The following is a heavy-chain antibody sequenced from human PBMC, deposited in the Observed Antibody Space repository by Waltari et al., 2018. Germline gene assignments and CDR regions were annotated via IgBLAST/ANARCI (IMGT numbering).Heavy chain of an antibody. D-gene: IGHD5-12*01. Sequence: QVQLQEWGAGLVKPSETLSLNCTVKGGTFSGYFWTWIRQSPGKGLGWIGEINHSRDTKFNPSLKSRVIMSVDMLRNQVSLNLKSVTAADTAVYYCTRRGYSYRVFDYWGQGVLVTVSS. J-gene: IGHJ4*02. CDR1: GGTFSGYF. V-gene: IGHV4-34*01. CDR2: INHSRDT. CDR3: TRRGYSYRVFDY.